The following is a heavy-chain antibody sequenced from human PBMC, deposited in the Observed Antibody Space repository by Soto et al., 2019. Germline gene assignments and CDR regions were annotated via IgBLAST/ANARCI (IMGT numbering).Heavy chain of an antibody. J-gene: IGHJ3*02. CDR2: ICTSGTT. D-gene: IGHD3-10*01. CDR1: GFTVSNKY. V-gene: IGHV3-53*01. CDR3: ERDGFGRYDGSGSEAFYI. Sequence: GGSLRLSCAASGFTVSNKYMNWVRQAPGEGLEWVSVICTSGTTYYAAAVKGRFTITRDNFKNTLYLKMNSLRAEDTAMYYCERDGFGRYDGSGSEAFYIWGPVIMVTVSS.